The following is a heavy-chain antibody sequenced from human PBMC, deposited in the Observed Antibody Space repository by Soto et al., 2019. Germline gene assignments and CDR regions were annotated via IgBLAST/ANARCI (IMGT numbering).Heavy chain of an antibody. J-gene: IGHJ4*02. V-gene: IGHV5-51*01. CDR1: GYTVTNYW. CDR3: ASSVVVPSTMNYFDY. CDR2: IYPRDSET. D-gene: IGHD2-15*01. Sequence: GESLKISCFAAGYTVTNYWVGWVRQKPGKGLEWMGMIYPRDSETRFSPSFQDQVTISADKSISTAYLQWSSLKASDTAMYYCASSVVVPSTMNYFDYWGQGSLVTVSS.